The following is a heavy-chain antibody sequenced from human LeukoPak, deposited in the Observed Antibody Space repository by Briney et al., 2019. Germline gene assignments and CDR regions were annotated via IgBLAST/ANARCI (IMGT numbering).Heavy chain of an antibody. CDR2: IQSDGSDK. CDR3: ASLIVGAAGDY. D-gene: IGHD1-26*01. Sequence: GGSLRLSCAASGFTFNSFAMHWVRQAPGKGLEHLAFIQSDGSDKYYADSVKGRFTISRDNSKNTLYLQMNSLRAEDTAVYYCASLIVGAAGDYWGQGTLVTVSS. V-gene: IGHV3-30*02. CDR1: GFTFNSFA. J-gene: IGHJ4*02.